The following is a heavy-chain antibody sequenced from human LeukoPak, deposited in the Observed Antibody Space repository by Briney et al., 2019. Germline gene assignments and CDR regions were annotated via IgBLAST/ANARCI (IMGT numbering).Heavy chain of an antibody. V-gene: IGHV3-30*02. CDR1: GFSFSSYG. Sequence: GGSLRLSCAASGFSFSSYGLHWVRQAPGKGLEWVTFIRYDGSNQYYADSVKGRFAISRDNSKNTLFLQMNSLRAEDTAVYYSAKGHDYGDSSFDYWGQGTLVTVSS. CDR2: IRYDGSNQ. D-gene: IGHD4-17*01. CDR3: AKGHDYGDSSFDY. J-gene: IGHJ4*02.